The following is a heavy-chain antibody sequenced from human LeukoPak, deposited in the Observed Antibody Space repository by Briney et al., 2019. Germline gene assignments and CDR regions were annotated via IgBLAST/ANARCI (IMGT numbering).Heavy chain of an antibody. CDR1: GYTFTGYY. J-gene: IGHJ4*02. Sequence: ASVKVSCKASGYTFTGYYMHWVRQAPGQGLEWMGWINPNSGGTNYAQKFQGRVTMTRDTSISTAYMEVSRLRSEDTAVYYCARGGFLEWLLSHFDYWGQGTLVTVSS. CDR2: INPNSGGT. D-gene: IGHD3-3*01. V-gene: IGHV1-2*02. CDR3: ARGGFLEWLLSHFDY.